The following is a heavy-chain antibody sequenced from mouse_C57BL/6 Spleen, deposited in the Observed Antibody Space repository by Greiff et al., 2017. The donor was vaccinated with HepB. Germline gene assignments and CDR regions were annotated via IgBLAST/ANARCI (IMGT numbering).Heavy chain of an antibody. V-gene: IGHV5-17*01. CDR3: AKGNYGYDEDAMDY. Sequence: EVQVVESGGGLVKPGGSLKLSCAASGFTFSDYGMHWVRQAPEKGLEWVAYISSGSSTIYYADTVKGRFTISRDNAKNTLFLQMTSLRSEDTAMYYCAKGNYGYDEDAMDYWGQGTSVTVSS. CDR2: ISSGSSTI. CDR1: GFTFSDYG. D-gene: IGHD2-2*01. J-gene: IGHJ4*01.